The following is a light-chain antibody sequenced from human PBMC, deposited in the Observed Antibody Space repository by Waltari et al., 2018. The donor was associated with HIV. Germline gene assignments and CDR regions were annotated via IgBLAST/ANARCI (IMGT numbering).Light chain of an antibody. J-gene: IGLJ3*02. CDR1: ASHIGAGFD. CDR2: GDT. Sequence: SVLTQPPSVSGAPGQSVSISCSGNASHIGAGFDVHWYRHSPGTAPKLVIFGDTVRPLGITDRFSGSRSLNSVSLDISGLRAEDAGDYYCQSYDISLTGLWVFGGGTKLTVL. V-gene: IGLV1-40*01. CDR3: QSYDISLTGLWV.